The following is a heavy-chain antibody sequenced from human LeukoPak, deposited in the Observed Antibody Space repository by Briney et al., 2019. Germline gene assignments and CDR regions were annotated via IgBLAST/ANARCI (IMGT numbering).Heavy chain of an antibody. CDR3: ARDMSSMVSSYFDY. V-gene: IGHV3-30-3*01. CDR1: GFTFSSYA. CDR2: ISYDGSNK. Sequence: PGGSPRLSCAASGFTFSSYAMHWVRQAPGKGLEWVAVISYDGSNKYYADSVKGRFTISRDNSKNTLYLQMNSLRAEDTAVYYCARDMSSMVSSYFDYWGQGTLVTVSS. D-gene: IGHD5-18*01. J-gene: IGHJ4*02.